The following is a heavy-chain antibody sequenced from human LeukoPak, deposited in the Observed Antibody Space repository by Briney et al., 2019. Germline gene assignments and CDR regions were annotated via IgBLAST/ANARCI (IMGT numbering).Heavy chain of an antibody. V-gene: IGHV1-24*01. CDR1: GYTLTELS. CDR2: FDPEDGET. D-gene: IGHD3-22*01. CDR3: ATRSMSSGYLFDY. Sequence: GASVKVSCKVSGYTLTELSMHWVRQAPGKGLEWTGGFDPEDGETIYAQKFQGRVTMTEDTSTDTAYMELSSLRSEDTAVYYCATRSMSSGYLFDYWGQGTLVTVSS. J-gene: IGHJ4*02.